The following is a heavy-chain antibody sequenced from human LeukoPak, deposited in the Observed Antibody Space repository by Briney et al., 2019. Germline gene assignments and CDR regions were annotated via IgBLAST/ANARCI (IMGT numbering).Heavy chain of an antibody. V-gene: IGHV3-64*01. Sequence: AGGSLRLSCAASGFTFSSYAMHWVRQAPGKGLEYVSAISSNGGSTYYANSVKGRFTISRDNSKNTLYLQMNSLRFEDMAVYYCAKPSGSGVDYWGRGTRVTVSS. J-gene: IGHJ4*02. CDR2: ISSNGGST. CDR1: GFTFSSYA. D-gene: IGHD1-26*01. CDR3: AKPSGSGVDY.